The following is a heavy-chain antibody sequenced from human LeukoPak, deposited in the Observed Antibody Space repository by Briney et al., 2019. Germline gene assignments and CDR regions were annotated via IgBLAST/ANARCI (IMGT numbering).Heavy chain of an antibody. Sequence: GASVKVSCRASGYTFTSYYMHWVRQAPGQGLEWMGIINPSGGSTSYAQKFQGRVTMTRDTSTSTVYMELSSLRSEDTAVYYCARLRGPAAAMDPWGQGTLVTVSS. D-gene: IGHD6-13*01. V-gene: IGHV1-46*01. CDR1: GYTFTSYY. CDR3: ARLRGPAAAMDP. CDR2: INPSGGST. J-gene: IGHJ5*02.